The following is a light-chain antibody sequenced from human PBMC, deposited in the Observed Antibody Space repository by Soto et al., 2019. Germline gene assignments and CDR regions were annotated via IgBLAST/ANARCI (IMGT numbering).Light chain of an antibody. CDR2: GTS. J-gene: IGKJ1*01. CDR3: HQSESSSRT. Sequence: EIVLTQSPGTLSLSPGERATLSCRASQSVTSTYLAWYQQTPGQAPRLLLYGTSNRAAGVPDRFSGSGSGTDFTLNISGLEPEDFAVYYCHQSESSSRTFGPGTRVDIK. V-gene: IGKV3-20*01. CDR1: QSVTSTY.